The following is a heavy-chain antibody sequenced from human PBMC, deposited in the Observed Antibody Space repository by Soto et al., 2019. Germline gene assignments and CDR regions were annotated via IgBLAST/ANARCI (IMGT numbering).Heavy chain of an antibody. V-gene: IGHV1-18*01. Sequence: QVELEQSGAEVKEPGASVKVSCKASGYTLRTHGISWVRQAPGQGLEWMGWISAYNGFTRYAQNFQGRVTLTTDTPTNPAYMEPRSLTSEARAVSSCARVPQGTVTSHYWGQGTLVPGSS. J-gene: IGHJ4*02. D-gene: IGHD4-17*01. CDR1: GYTLRTHG. CDR2: ISAYNGFT. CDR3: ARVPQGTVTSHY.